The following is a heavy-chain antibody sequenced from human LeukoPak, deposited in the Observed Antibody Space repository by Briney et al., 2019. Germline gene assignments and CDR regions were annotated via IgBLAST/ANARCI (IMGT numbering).Heavy chain of an antibody. CDR1: GGSISSYY. CDR3: ARDGPVLLWFGRTDAFDI. CDR2: IYTSGST. J-gene: IGHJ3*02. D-gene: IGHD3-10*01. V-gene: IGHV4-4*07. Sequence: SETLSLTCTVSGGSISSYYWTWIRQPAGKGLEWIGRIYTSGSTNYNPSLKSRVTMSVDTSKNQFSLKLSSVTAADTAVYYRARDGPVLLWFGRTDAFDIWGQGTMVTVSS.